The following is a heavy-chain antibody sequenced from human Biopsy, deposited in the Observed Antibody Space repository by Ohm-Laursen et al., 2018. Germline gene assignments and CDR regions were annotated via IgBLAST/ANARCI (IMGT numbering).Heavy chain of an antibody. D-gene: IGHD4-17*01. CDR3: ARRGSGDYYFDY. J-gene: IGHJ4*02. Sequence: SLRLSCAASGFTFDDYGMTWVRQVPGKGLEWVFGITWSGGTTSYVDSVKGRFTISRDNAKKSLYLQMNSLRAEDTALYHCARRGSGDYYFDYWGQGTLVTVSS. CDR1: GFTFDDYG. CDR2: ITWSGGTT. V-gene: IGHV3-20*01.